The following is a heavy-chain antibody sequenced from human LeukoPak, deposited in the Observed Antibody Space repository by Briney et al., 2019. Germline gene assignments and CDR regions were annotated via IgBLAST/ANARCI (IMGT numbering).Heavy chain of an antibody. CDR1: GYSISSGYY. CDR2: IYHSGST. D-gene: IGHD1-26*01. Sequence: SETLSLTCTVSGYSISSGYYWGWIRRPPGKGLEWIGSIYHSGSTYYNPSLKSRVTISVDTSKNQFSLKLSSVTAADTAVYYCARAGGSYFGGSLTFDYWGQGTLVTVSS. V-gene: IGHV4-38-2*02. CDR3: ARAGGSYFGGSLTFDY. J-gene: IGHJ4*02.